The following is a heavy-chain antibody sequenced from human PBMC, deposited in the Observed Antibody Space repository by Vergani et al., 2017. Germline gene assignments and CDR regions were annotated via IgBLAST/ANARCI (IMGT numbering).Heavy chain of an antibody. CDR3: ARMGGYDEGDAFRIGYFDA. CDR2: NYSTGST. CDR1: GDSISSGVYY. Sequence: QVQLQESGRGQVKPSQTLSLTCSVSGDSISSGVYYWNWIRQHPGKGLEWIGYNYSTGSTHHNPSLRRRINMSVDTSKNQFSLKLNSVTAADTAMYYCARMGGYDEGDAFRIGYFDAWGPGILVTVSS. V-gene: IGHV4-31*03. J-gene: IGHJ4*02. D-gene: IGHD5-12*01.